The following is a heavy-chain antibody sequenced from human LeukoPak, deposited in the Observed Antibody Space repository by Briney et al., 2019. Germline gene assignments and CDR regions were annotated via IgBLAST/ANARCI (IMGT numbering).Heavy chain of an antibody. CDR2: ISYDGSNK. Sequence: GGSLRLSCAASGFTFSSYGMHWVRQAPGKGLEWVAVISYDGSNKYYADSVKGRFTISRDNSKNTLYLQMNSLRAEDTAVYYCAKGRSSGLSYYYGMDVWGQGTTVTVSS. V-gene: IGHV3-30*18. CDR1: GFTFSSYG. CDR3: AKGRSSGLSYYYGMDV. J-gene: IGHJ6*02. D-gene: IGHD3-22*01.